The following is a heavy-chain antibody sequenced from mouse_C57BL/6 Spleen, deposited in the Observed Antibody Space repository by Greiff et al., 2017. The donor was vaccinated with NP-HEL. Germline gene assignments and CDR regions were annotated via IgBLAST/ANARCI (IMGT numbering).Heavy chain of an antibody. V-gene: IGHV5-17*01. J-gene: IGHJ3*01. CDR1: GFTFSDYG. D-gene: IGHD2-3*01. Sequence: DVKLVESGGGLVKPGGSLKLSCAASGFTFSDYGMHWVRQAPEKGLEWVAYISSGSSTIYYADTVKGRFTISRDNAKNTLFLHMPSLRSEDTAMYYCASTPIYDGYFFAYWGQGTLVTVSA. CDR2: ISSGSSTI. CDR3: ASTPIYDGYFFAY.